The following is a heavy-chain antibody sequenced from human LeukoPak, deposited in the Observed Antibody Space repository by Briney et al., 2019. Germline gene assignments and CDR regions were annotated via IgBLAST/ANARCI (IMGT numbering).Heavy chain of an antibody. J-gene: IGHJ4*02. CDR1: GYTFPSYF. Sequence: ASVKVSCKASGYTFPSYFMHWVRQAPGQGLEWMGIINPTGGSTTYAQKFQGRVTMTRDTSTSTVYMELSRLRSDDTAVYYCAREEPSSSSIDYWGQGTLVTVSS. CDR2: INPTGGST. CDR3: AREEPSSSSIDY. D-gene: IGHD6-6*01. V-gene: IGHV1-46*01.